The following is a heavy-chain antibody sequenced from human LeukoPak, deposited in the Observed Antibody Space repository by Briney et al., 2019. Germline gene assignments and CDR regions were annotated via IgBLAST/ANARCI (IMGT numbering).Heavy chain of an antibody. J-gene: IGHJ3*02. CDR3: ANSGGIAMGPDAFDI. V-gene: IGHV3-48*04. CDR2: ISSSGSTI. D-gene: IGHD6-13*01. Sequence: QPGGSLRLSCAASGFTFSSYAMSWVRQAPGKGLEWVSYISSSGSTIYYADSVKGRFTISRDNAKNSLYLQMNSLRAEDTAVYYCANSGGIAMGPDAFDIWGQGTMVTVSS. CDR1: GFTFSSYA.